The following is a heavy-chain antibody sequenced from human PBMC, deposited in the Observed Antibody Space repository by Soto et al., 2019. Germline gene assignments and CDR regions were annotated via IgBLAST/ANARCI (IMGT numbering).Heavy chain of an antibody. J-gene: IGHJ1*01. CDR1: GFTFSSYG. CDR3: ARDGGRAAAGEYFQH. Sequence: QVQLVESGGGVVQPGRSLRLSCAASGFTFSSYGMHWVRQAPGKGLEWVAVIWYDGSNKYYADSVKGRFTISRDNSKNTLYLQMNSLRAEDTAVYYCARDGGRAAAGEYFQHWGQGTLVTVSS. CDR2: IWYDGSNK. D-gene: IGHD6-13*01. V-gene: IGHV3-33*01.